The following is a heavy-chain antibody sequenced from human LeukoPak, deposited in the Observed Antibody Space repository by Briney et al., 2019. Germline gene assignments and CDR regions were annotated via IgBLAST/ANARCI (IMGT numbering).Heavy chain of an antibody. J-gene: IGHJ4*02. V-gene: IGHV4-39*02. CDR1: GDFISSSSYY. CDR2: IYYTGKT. Sequence: SETLSLTCTVSGDFISSSSYYWGWTRQPPGKGLEWIGDIYYTGKTYYNPSLKSRVFISIDTSKNYFSLNLNFVTAADTAVYYCARRCNYHVYYFDYWGQGTLVTVSS. CDR3: ARRCNYHVYYFDY. D-gene: IGHD1-7*01.